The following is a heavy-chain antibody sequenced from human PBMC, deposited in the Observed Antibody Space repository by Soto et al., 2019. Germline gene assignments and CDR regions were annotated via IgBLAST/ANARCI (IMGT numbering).Heavy chain of an antibody. CDR1: GGSFSGYY. CDR3: ARDQLTGLIDY. V-gene: IGHV4-34*01. CDR2: INHSGST. D-gene: IGHD2-8*02. Sequence: PSETLSLTCAVYGGSFSGYYWTWIRQPPGTGLEWIGEINHSGSTNYNPSLKSRVTISVDTSKNQFSLKLTSVTAADTAVYDCARDQLTGLIDYQGPGTLVNVSS. J-gene: IGHJ4*02.